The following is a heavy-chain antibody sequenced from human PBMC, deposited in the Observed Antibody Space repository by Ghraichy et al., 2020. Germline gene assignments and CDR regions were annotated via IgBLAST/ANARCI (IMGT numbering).Heavy chain of an antibody. CDR2: ISASGGTT. Sequence: ETLYLTCAASGFTFSSYAMSWVRQAPGKGLEWVSGISASGGTTYYADSVKGRFTISRDNSKNTLYLQMNSLRAKDTAVYYCAKKFSDYRAFDIWGQGTMVTVSS. J-gene: IGHJ3*02. V-gene: IGHV3-23*01. CDR1: GFTFSSYA. CDR3: AKKFSDYRAFDI. D-gene: IGHD3-16*01.